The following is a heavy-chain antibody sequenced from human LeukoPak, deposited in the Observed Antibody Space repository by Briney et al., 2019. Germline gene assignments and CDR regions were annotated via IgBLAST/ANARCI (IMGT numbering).Heavy chain of an antibody. D-gene: IGHD6-6*01. CDR1: GFTFSAYA. CDR3: AKQDRDQYSSSSG. CDR2: ISGSGGST. Sequence: GGFLRLSCTASGFTFSAYAMMWVRQAPGKGLEWVSAISGSGGSTYYADSVKGRFTISRDNSKNTLYLQMNSLRAEDTAVYYCAKQDRDQYSSSSGWGQGTLVTVSS. J-gene: IGHJ4*02. V-gene: IGHV3-23*01.